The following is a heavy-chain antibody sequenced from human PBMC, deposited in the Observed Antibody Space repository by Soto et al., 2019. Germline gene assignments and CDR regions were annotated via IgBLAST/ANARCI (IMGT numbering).Heavy chain of an antibody. D-gene: IGHD3-10*01. CDR1: GASVNSGGHH. Sequence: PXATLSLTCSVSGASVNSGGHHWTWIRQHPGKGLEWVGCIFYNGTTYYNPSLKSRVTMSLDTSDNQFSLKLISVTAADTAFYHCARSIRLTLLRGIIDSWGQGTLVTVSS. CDR2: IFYNGTT. J-gene: IGHJ4*02. V-gene: IGHV4-31*03. CDR3: ARSIRLTLLRGIIDS.